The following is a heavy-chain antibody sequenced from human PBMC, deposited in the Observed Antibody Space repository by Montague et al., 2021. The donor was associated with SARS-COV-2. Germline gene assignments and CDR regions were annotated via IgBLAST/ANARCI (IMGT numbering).Heavy chain of an antibody. J-gene: IGHJ5*02. CDR2: INHSGST. Sequence: SETLSLTCAVYGGSFSGYYWSWIRQPPGKGLEWIGEINHSGSTNYNPSLKSRVTISVDTSKNQFSLKLSSVTAADTAVYYCARGPRITMIVVVITDIWFDPWGQGNLVPGSP. V-gene: IGHV4-34*01. D-gene: IGHD3-22*01. CDR3: ARGPRITMIVVVITDIWFDP. CDR1: GGSFSGYY.